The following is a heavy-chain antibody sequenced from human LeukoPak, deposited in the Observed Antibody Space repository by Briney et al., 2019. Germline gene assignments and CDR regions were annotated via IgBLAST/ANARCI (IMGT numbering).Heavy chain of an antibody. Sequence: PSETLSLTCAVYGGSFSGYYWSWIRQPPGKGLEWIGEINHGGSTNYNPSLKSRVTISVDTSKNQFSLKLSSVTAADTAVYYCARYGPPKTYYYYYGMDVWGQGTTVTVSS. V-gene: IGHV4-34*01. CDR2: INHGGST. D-gene: IGHD3-10*01. CDR3: ARYGPPKTYYYYYGMDV. J-gene: IGHJ6*02. CDR1: GGSFSGYY.